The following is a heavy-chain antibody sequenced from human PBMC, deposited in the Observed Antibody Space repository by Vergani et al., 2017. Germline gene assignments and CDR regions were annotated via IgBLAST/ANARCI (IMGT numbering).Heavy chain of an antibody. D-gene: IGHD6-13*01. CDR2: ISPGASTV. Sequence: LEESGGGSVKPGGSLRLSCAASGFKFSDHYMSWIRQAPGKGLEWVSHISPGASTVSYTDSVTGRFTVSRDNDNNSLTLDMTTLRVEDTAVYYCAKNPGISTTRHSYAMDAWGQGTTVTVSS. CDR3: AKNPGISTTRHSYAMDA. J-gene: IGHJ6*02. V-gene: IGHV3-11*04. CDR1: GFKFSDHY.